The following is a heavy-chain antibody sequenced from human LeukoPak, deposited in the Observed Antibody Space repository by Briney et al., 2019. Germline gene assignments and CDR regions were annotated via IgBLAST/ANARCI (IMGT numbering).Heavy chain of an antibody. CDR1: GSTFTSYD. J-gene: IGHJ4*02. Sequence: ASVKVSCKASGSTFTSYDISWVRQATGQGLEWMGWRNPNSGNTGYAQKFQGRVTMTRNTSISTAYMELSSLRSEDTAVYYCAVVDTAMAQIIPFDYWGQGTLVTVSS. CDR3: AVVDTAMAQIIPFDY. CDR2: RNPNSGNT. D-gene: IGHD5-18*01. V-gene: IGHV1-8*01.